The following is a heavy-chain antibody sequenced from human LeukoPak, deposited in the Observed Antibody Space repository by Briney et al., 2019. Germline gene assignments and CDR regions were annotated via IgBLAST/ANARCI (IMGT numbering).Heavy chain of an antibody. D-gene: IGHD3-16*02. Sequence: GASVKVSCKASGYTFTGYFMHWVRQAPGQGLEWMGWINPNSGGTNYAQKFQGRVTMTRGTSISTAYMELSRLRSDDTAVYYCARGGMITFGGVIVEYHFDYWGQGTLVTVSS. V-gene: IGHV1-2*02. CDR3: ARGGMITFGGVIVEYHFDY. CDR2: INPNSGGT. CDR1: GYTFTGYF. J-gene: IGHJ4*02.